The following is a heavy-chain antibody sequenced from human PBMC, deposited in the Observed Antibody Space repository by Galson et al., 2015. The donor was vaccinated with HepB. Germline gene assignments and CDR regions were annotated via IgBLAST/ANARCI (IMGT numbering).Heavy chain of an antibody. CDR1: GYGFYDYW. Sequence: QSGAEVKKSGESLTISCQGFGYGFYDYWSGWVRQMPGRGLEWMGIIYPDDSVTIYSPSFQGQVTLSADKSIKTAYLQWSSLKASDSAIYYCARYSGRSLESNWFDPWGQGTLVTVSS. CDR2: IYPDDSVT. CDR3: ARYSGRSLESNWFDP. J-gene: IGHJ5*02. D-gene: IGHD1-26*01. V-gene: IGHV5-51*03.